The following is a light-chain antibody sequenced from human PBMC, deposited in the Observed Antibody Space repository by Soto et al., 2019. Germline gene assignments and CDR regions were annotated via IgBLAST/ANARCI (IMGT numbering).Light chain of an antibody. CDR2: DAS. J-gene: IGKJ5*01. V-gene: IGKV3-11*01. CDR1: QSVSDS. Sequence: EIVLTQSPGTLSLSPGERATFSCRASQSVSDSLAWYQQKPGQAPRLLIYDASNRATGIPARFSGSGSGTDFTLTISSLEPEDFAVYFCQQRSSWQISFGQGTRLEIK. CDR3: QQRSSWQIS.